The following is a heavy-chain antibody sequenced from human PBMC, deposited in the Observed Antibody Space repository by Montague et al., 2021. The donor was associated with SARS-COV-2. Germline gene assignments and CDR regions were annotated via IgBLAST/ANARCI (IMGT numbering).Heavy chain of an antibody. J-gene: IGHJ3*02. V-gene: IGHV3-53*01. Sequence: SLRLSCAASGFTVSSTYMNWVRQAPGKGLEWVSVIYRGGSTYYADSVKGRFTISRDNSKNTLYLQMNSLRAEDTAVYYCARDAEGIAARRSDAFDTWGQGTMVTVSS. CDR1: GFTVSSTY. D-gene: IGHD6-6*01. CDR3: ARDAEGIAARRSDAFDT. CDR2: IYRGGST.